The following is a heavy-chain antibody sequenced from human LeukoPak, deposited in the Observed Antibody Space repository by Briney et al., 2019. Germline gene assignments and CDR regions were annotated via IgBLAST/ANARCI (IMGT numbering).Heavy chain of an antibody. Sequence: EGSLRLSCAASGFTFGSSAMSWVRQAPGKGPEWVSTFSRSGPDTYYADSVKGRFTIFRDNSKNTLYLQMNSLRAEDTAVYYCAIYGSGSYSIDAFDIWGQGTMVTVSS. V-gene: IGHV3-23*01. CDR1: GFTFGSSA. CDR3: AIYGSGSYSIDAFDI. D-gene: IGHD3-10*01. J-gene: IGHJ3*02. CDR2: FSRSGPDT.